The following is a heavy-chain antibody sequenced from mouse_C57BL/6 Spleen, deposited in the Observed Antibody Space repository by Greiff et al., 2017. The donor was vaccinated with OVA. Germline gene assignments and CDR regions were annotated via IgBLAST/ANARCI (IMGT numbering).Heavy chain of an antibody. V-gene: IGHV2-2*01. CDR1: GFSLTSYG. Sequence: QVQLKQSGPGLVQPSQSLSITCTVSGFSLTSYGVHWVRPSPGKGLEWLGVIWSGGSTDYNAAFISRLSISKDNSKSQVFFKMNSLQADDTAIDYCARNNGTGYFDVWGTGTTVTVSS. D-gene: IGHD4-1*01. CDR3: ARNNGTGYFDV. CDR2: IWSGGST. J-gene: IGHJ1*03.